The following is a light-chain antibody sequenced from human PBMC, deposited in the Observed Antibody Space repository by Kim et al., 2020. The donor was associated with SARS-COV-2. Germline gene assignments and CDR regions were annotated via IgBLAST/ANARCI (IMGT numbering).Light chain of an antibody. Sequence: GQSITISCTGTSSDIGVYNYVTWNQQHPGKAPKLLIYDDSKRPSGVSDRFSGSKSGNTASLTISGLQAEDESYYYCSSYTSSSTFVFGGGTQLTVL. CDR2: DDS. J-gene: IGLJ3*02. CDR1: SSDIGVYNY. V-gene: IGLV2-14*04. CDR3: SSYTSSSTFV.